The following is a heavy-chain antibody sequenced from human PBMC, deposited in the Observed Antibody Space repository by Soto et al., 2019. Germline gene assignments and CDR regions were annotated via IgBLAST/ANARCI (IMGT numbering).Heavy chain of an antibody. CDR2: IYYSGST. D-gene: IGHD7-27*01. J-gene: IGHJ4*02. Sequence: SETLSLTCTVSGGSISSYYWSWIRQPPGKGLEWIGYIYYSGSTNYNPSLKSRVTISVDTSKNQFSLKLSSLTAADTSVYYCARVKLGYYFDYWGQGTLVTVSS. CDR1: GGSISSYY. V-gene: IGHV4-59*01. CDR3: ARVKLGYYFDY.